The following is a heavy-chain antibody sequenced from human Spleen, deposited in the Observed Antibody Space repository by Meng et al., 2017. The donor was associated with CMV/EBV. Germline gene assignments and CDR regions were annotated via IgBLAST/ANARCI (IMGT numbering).Heavy chain of an antibody. CDR1: GFSFSIFR. J-gene: IGHJ4*02. CDR2: ISSSSYI. Sequence: GESLKISCAASGFSFSIFRMNWVRQAPGKGLEWVSSISSSSYIYYADSVKGRFTISRDNAKNSLYLQMNSLRAEDTAVYYCARDQEFGELSLDYWGQGTLVTVSS. D-gene: IGHD3-10*01. V-gene: IGHV3-21*01. CDR3: ARDQEFGELSLDY.